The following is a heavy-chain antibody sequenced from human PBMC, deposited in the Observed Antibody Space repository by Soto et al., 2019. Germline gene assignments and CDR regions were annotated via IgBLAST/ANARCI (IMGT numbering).Heavy chain of an antibody. CDR1: GFTFSSYT. J-gene: IGHJ4*02. Sequence: QVQLVESGGGVVQPGRSLRLSCAASGFTFSSYTMHWVRQAPGKGLEWVALIYYDGSQKYYADSVKGRFTISRDKSKKMMNLGMNSLRTEDTAVYYCTRGGGNQLGDCYDNWGQGTLVTVSS. V-gene: IGHV3-30*04. CDR3: TRGGGNQLGDCYDN. D-gene: IGHD2-21*02. CDR2: IYYDGSQK.